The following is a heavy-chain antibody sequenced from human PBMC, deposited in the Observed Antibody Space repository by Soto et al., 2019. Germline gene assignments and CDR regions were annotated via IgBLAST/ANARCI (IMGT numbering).Heavy chain of an antibody. Sequence: GGSLRLSCAASGFTFSSYGMHWVRQAPGKGLEWVAVIWYDGSNKYYADSVKGRFTISRDNSKNTLYLQMNSLRAEDTAVYYCARDKLLMGIAAAGIDYWGQGTLVTVSS. V-gene: IGHV3-33*01. CDR1: GFTFSSYG. J-gene: IGHJ4*02. CDR2: IWYDGSNK. D-gene: IGHD6-13*01. CDR3: ARDKLLMGIAAAGIDY.